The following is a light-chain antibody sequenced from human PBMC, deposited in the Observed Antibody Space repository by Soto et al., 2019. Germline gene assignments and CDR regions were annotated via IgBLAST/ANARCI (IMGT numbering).Light chain of an antibody. V-gene: IGKV1-5*03. Sequence: DTQMTQSPSTLSASVGDRVTITCRASQSISTSMAWYQQRPGTAPKLLICKTSTLESGVPSRFSGSGSGTEFTLTISSLQPDDFATYYCQQYNTYSPTFGQGTKVEVK. CDR3: QQYNTYSPT. J-gene: IGKJ1*01. CDR1: QSISTS. CDR2: KTS.